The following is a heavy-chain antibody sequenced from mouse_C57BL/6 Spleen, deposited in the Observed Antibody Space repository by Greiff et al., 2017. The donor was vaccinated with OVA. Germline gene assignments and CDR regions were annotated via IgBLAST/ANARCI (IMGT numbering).Heavy chain of an antibody. CDR3: AITTVEYFDY. CDR1: GYTFTSYW. D-gene: IGHD1-1*01. V-gene: IGHV1-7*01. Sequence: VQGVESGAELAKPGASVKLSCKASGYTFTSYWMHWVKQRPGQGLEWIGYINPSSGYTKYNQKFKDKATLTADKSSSTAYMQLSSLTYEDSAVYYCAITTVEYFDYWGQGTTLTVSS. CDR2: INPSSGYT. J-gene: IGHJ2*01.